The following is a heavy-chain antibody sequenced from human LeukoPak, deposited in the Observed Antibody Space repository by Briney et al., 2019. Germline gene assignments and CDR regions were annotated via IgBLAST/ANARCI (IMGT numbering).Heavy chain of an antibody. D-gene: IGHD1-26*01. V-gene: IGHV1-18*01. CDR2: ISAYNGNT. Sequence: EASVKVSCRASGYTFTSYGISWVRQAPGQGLEWMGWISAYNGNTNYAQKLQGRVTMTTDTSTSTAYMELRSLKSDDTAVYYCARGGXXVGATRXFXYWXQXTLVTVSS. CDR1: GYTFTSYG. CDR3: ARGGXXVGATRXFXY. J-gene: IGHJ4*02.